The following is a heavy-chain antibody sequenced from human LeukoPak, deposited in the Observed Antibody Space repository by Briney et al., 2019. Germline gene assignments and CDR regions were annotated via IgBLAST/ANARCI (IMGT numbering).Heavy chain of an antibody. D-gene: IGHD1-14*01. Sequence: PGGSLRLSCAASGFTFSSYGMSWVRQAPGKGLEWVSAISGSGGSTYYADSVKGRFTISRDNSKNTLYLQMNSLRAEDTAVYYCAKAGGSEPPPPYYYYYYMDVWGKGTTVTISS. V-gene: IGHV3-23*01. CDR2: ISGSGGST. CDR1: GFTFSSYG. J-gene: IGHJ6*03. CDR3: AKAGGSEPPPPYYYYYYMDV.